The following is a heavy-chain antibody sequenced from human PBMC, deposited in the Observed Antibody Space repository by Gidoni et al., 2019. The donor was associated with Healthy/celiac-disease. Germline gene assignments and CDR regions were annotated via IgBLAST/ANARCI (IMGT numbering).Heavy chain of an antibody. Sequence: QVQLQQSGPGLVKPSQTLSLTCTISGASFSSNSAGWNWIRQSPARGLEWLGRTYYRSKWYNDYAVSVKSRITINPDTSKNQFSLQLNSVTPEDTAVYYCARDGGAGGYPFVLHYYFDYWGQGILVTVSS. D-gene: IGHD1-26*01. CDR1: GASFSSNSAG. CDR3: ARDGGAGGYPFVLHYYFDY. V-gene: IGHV6-1*01. J-gene: IGHJ4*02. CDR2: TYYRSKWYN.